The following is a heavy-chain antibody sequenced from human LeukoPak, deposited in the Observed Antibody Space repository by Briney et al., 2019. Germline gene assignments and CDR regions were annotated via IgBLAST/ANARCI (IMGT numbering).Heavy chain of an antibody. Sequence: SVKVSCKASGGTFSSYAISWVRQAPGQGLEWMGGIIPIFGTANYAQKFQGRVTITADESTSTAYMELSSLRSEDTAVYYCARGRDYYDSSYYFDHWGQGTLVTVSS. V-gene: IGHV1-69*13. CDR3: ARGRDYYDSSYYFDH. D-gene: IGHD3-22*01. CDR2: IIPIFGTA. CDR1: GGTFSSYA. J-gene: IGHJ4*02.